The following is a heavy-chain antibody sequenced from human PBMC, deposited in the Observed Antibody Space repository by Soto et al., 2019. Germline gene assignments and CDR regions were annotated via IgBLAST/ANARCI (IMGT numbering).Heavy chain of an antibody. D-gene: IGHD1-26*01. V-gene: IGHV1-18*01. J-gene: IGHJ5*02. CDR1: GYTFTSYG. CDR2: ISAYNGNT. CDR3: ARDTSEWELPASHGWFDP. Sequence: ASVKVSCKASGYTFTSYGISWVRQAPGQGLEWMGWISAYNGNTNYAQKLQGRVTMTTDTSTSTAYMELRSLRSDDTAVYYCARDTSEWELPASHGWFDPWGQGTLVTVSS.